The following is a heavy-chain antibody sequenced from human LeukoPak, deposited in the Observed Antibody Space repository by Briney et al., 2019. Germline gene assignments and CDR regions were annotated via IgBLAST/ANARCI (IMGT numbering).Heavy chain of an antibody. CDR3: ARALVRATMVWYFDL. Sequence: PSETLSLTCTVSGGSVSSGSYYWSWIRQPPGKGLEWIGEISHSGSTNYSPSLKSRVTISVDTSKNQFSLNLSSVTAADTAVYYCARALVRATMVWYFDLWGRGTLVTVSS. CDR1: GGSVSSGSYY. J-gene: IGHJ2*01. V-gene: IGHV4-39*07. CDR2: ISHSGST. D-gene: IGHD5-12*01.